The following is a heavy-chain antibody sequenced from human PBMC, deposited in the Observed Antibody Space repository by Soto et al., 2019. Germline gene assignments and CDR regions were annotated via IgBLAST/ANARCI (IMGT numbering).Heavy chain of an antibody. Sequence: EEQLVESGGGLVQAGGSLRLSCAASGFILGRNSMMWVRQAPGKGLEWVAYITSSSTTMNYADSVKGRFTISRDNANNALYLQMNSLRDEDTAVYYCARPHLDRPTFYGMDVWGQGTTVTASS. CDR2: ITSSSTTM. D-gene: IGHD2-2*03. CDR3: ARPHLDRPTFYGMDV. V-gene: IGHV3-48*02. J-gene: IGHJ6*02. CDR1: GFILGRNS.